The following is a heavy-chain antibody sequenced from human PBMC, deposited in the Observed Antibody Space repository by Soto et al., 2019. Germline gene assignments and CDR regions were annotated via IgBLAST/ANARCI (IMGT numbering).Heavy chain of an antibody. J-gene: IGHJ4*02. CDR3: VTVLXHANSWFDY. V-gene: IGHV3-15*01. CDR1: GFTFSNVW. CDR2: IKSRTENETT. D-gene: IGHD2-2*01. Sequence: VGSLRLSCAASGFTFSNVWLSWVRQGPGKGLGWLGRIKSRTENETTDYASPARGRFIISRDDSKNMLYLQLNSLKSEDTGVYYCVTVLXHANSWFDYWGQGTPVTVSS.